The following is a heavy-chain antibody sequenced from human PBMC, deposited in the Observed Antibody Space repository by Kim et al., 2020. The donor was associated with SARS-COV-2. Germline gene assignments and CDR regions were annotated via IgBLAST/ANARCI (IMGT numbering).Heavy chain of an antibody. Sequence: SETLSLTCSVSGASISSGGYYWTWIRQNPGKGLEWIGHIYYSGNTQYNPSLQSRVMISVDTSKNQFSLKLSSVTGADTAVYYCARVYTAAGAIGDRVFRYWSQGAQVTVSS. CDR3: ARVYTAAGAIGDRVFRY. CDR2: IYYSGNT. D-gene: IGHD6-13*01. V-gene: IGHV4-31*03. CDR1: GASISSGGYY. J-gene: IGHJ4*02.